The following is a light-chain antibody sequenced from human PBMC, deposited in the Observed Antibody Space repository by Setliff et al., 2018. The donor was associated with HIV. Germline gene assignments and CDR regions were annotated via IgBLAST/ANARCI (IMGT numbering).Light chain of an antibody. CDR1: SSDVGGYKY. V-gene: IGLV2-14*01. Sequence: QSALTQPASVSGSPGQSITISCTGTSSDVGGYKYVSWYQQHPGEVPKLMIYEVSYRPSGVSNRFSGSKSGNTASLTISGLQTEDEADYYCSSYTISSTLVFGTGTKVTVL. CDR3: SSYTISSTLV. CDR2: EVS. J-gene: IGLJ1*01.